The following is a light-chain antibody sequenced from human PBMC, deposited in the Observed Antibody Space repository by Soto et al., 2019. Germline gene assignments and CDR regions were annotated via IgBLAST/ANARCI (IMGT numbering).Light chain of an antibody. J-gene: IGKJ5*01. CDR2: AAS. V-gene: IGKV1-39*01. CDR3: QQSYSTSIT. CDR1: QSISSY. Sequence: DIQMTQSPSSLSASVGDRVTITCRASQSISSYLNWYHQKPGKAPKLLIYAASSLQSGVPSRFSGSGSGTDFTLPISSLQPEDFATYYCQQSYSTSITFGQGTRLEIK.